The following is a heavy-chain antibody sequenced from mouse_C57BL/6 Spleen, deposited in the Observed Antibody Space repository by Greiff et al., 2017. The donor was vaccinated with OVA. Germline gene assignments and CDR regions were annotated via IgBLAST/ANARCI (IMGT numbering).Heavy chain of an antibody. D-gene: IGHD1-1*01. J-gene: IGHJ4*01. CDR2: TFSSGIT. V-gene: IGHV3-3*01. CDR1: GFSINSDCF. Sequence: EVKLVESGPSLVRPSQTLSLTCTATGFSINSDCFWILIRQFPGNKLEYIRYTFSSGITYYTPSLESRTYITRDTSKNQFSLMLSSVTTEDTATYYCAGEGYDYGTRGARDYWGQGTSVTVSS. CDR3: AGEGYDYGTRGARDY.